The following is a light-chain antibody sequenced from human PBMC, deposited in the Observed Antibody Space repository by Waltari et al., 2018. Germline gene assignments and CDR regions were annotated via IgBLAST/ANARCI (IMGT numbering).Light chain of an antibody. J-gene: IGKJ5*01. CDR3: QQSDTSSVT. CDR1: QSISSTY. CDR2: AAS. V-gene: IGKV3-20*01. Sequence: IVFTQSPATLYLSPGERATSSCRASQSISSTYLAWYQQKLGQSPSLLIYAASSRATGIPNSFSGSGSWTDFTLTINRLEPEDFAVYYCQQSDTSSVTFGQGTRLEIK.